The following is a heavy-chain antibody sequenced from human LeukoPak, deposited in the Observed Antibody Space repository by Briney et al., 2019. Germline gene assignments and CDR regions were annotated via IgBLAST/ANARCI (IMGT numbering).Heavy chain of an antibody. CDR1: GGSFSGYY. D-gene: IGHD6-6*01. CDR2: INHSGST. V-gene: IGHV4-34*01. CDR3: ARVHRIAARSRYYFDY. Sequence: SETLSLTCAVYGGSFSGYYWSWIRQPPGKGLEWIGEINHSGSTNYNPSLKSRVTISVDTSKNQFSLKLSSVTAADTAVYYCARVHRIAARSRYYFDYRGQGTLVTVSS. J-gene: IGHJ4*02.